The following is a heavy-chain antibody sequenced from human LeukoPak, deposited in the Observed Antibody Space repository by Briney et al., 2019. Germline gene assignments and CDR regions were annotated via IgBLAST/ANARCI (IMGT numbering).Heavy chain of an antibody. CDR2: IYTSGST. J-gene: IGHJ4*02. CDR1: GGSISSYY. V-gene: IGHV4-4*09. Sequence: SETLSLTCTVSGGSISSYYWSWIRQPPGKGLEWIGYIYTSGSTNYNPSLKSRVTISVDTSKNQFSLKLSSMTAADTAVYYCARDPGGSYSGGFDYWGQGTLVTVSS. CDR3: ARDPGGSYSGGFDY. D-gene: IGHD1-26*01.